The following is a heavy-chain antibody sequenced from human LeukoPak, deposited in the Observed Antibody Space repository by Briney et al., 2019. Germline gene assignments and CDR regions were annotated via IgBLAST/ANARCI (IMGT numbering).Heavy chain of an antibody. V-gene: IGHV3-66*01. J-gene: IGHJ4*02. CDR2: ISSGGST. D-gene: IGHD3-3*01. CDR3: ARNYDFWSGYNY. Sequence: PGGSLRLSCAASGFTVSSNYMSWVRQAPGKGLEWVSGISSGGSTDYADSVKGRFTISRDNSKNTLYLQMNSLRAGDTAVYYCARNYDFWSGYNYWGQGTLVTVSS. CDR1: GFTVSSNY.